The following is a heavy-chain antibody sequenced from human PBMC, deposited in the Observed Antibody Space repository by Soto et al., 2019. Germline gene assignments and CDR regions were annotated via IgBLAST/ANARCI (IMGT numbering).Heavy chain of an antibody. J-gene: IGHJ5*02. Sequence: QVQLVQSGAEVKKPGASVKVSCKASGYTFTNYGISWVRQAPGQGLEWMGWISAYNGNTKYAQKLQGRVTMTTDTSTSTAYMELRSLISDDTAVYYWTRCVGSGSYYNQYNWFDPWGQGTLVTVSS. CDR2: ISAYNGNT. CDR3: TRCVGSGSYYNQYNWFDP. D-gene: IGHD3-10*01. V-gene: IGHV1-18*01. CDR1: GYTFTNYG.